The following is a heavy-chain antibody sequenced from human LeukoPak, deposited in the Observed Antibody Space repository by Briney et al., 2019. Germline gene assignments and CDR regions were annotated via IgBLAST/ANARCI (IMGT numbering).Heavy chain of an antibody. CDR1: GGSISSGGYY. CDR3: AREMSIAARLGPDYYYYYMDV. D-gene: IGHD6-6*01. J-gene: IGHJ6*03. CDR2: IYYSGST. Sequence: SETLSLTCTVSGGSISSGGYYWSWIRQHPGKGLEWIGCIYYSGSTYYNPSLKSRVTISVDTSKNQFSLKLSSVTAADTAVYYCAREMSIAARLGPDYYYYYMDVWGKGTTVTVSS. V-gene: IGHV4-31*03.